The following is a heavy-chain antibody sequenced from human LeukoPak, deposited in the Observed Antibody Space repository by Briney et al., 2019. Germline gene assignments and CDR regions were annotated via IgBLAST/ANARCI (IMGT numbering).Heavy chain of an antibody. V-gene: IGHV3-21*01. J-gene: IGHJ3*02. CDR3: ARVGCDSSGYYYANHDAFDI. D-gene: IGHD3-22*01. Sequence: GGSLRLSCAASGFTFSSYSMNWVRQAPGKGLEWVSSISSSSSYIYYADSVKGRFTISRDNAKNSLYLQMNSLRAEDTAVYYCARVGCDSSGYYYANHDAFDIWGQGTMVTASS. CDR2: ISSSSSYI. CDR1: GFTFSSYS.